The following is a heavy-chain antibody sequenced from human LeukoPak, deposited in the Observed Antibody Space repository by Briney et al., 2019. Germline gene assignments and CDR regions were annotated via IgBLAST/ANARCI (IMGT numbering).Heavy chain of an antibody. CDR2: INPNSGGT. CDR1: GYTFTGNC. CDR3: ARSPHILTGENFDY. V-gene: IGHV1-2*02. Sequence: GASVKVSCKASGYTFTGNCMHWVRQAPGQGLEWMGWINPNSGGTNYAQKFQGRVTMTRDTSITTAYMEMSRLRSDDTALYYCARSPHILTGENFDYWGQGTLVTVSS. J-gene: IGHJ4*02. D-gene: IGHD3-9*01.